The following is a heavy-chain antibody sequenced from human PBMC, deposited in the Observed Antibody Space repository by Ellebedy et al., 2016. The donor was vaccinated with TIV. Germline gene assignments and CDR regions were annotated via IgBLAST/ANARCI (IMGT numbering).Heavy chain of an antibody. D-gene: IGHD2-15*01. Sequence: GESLKISCAASGFTFSNYVLTWVRQAPGKGLEWVSAISGNGGGTYYADSVKGRFTISRDNSKNTLFLQMNSLSAEDTAVYYCAKGCGGSCYWEAYWGQGTLVTVSS. V-gene: IGHV3-23*01. CDR1: GFTFSNYV. CDR3: AKGCGGSCYWEAY. CDR2: ISGNGGGT. J-gene: IGHJ4*02.